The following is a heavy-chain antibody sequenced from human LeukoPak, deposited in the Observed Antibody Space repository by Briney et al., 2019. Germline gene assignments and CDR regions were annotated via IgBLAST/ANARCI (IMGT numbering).Heavy chain of an antibody. J-gene: IGHJ6*03. V-gene: IGHV4-39*07. CDR1: GGSISSSSYY. D-gene: IGHD6-19*01. CDR3: ARSRQWLVQNYYYMDV. Sequence: SETLSLTCTVSGGSISSSSYYWGWIRQPPGKGLEWIGSIYYSGSTYYNPSLKSRVTISVDTSKNQFSLKLSSVTAADTAVYYCARSRQWLVQNYYYMDVWGKGTTVTVSS. CDR2: IYYSGST.